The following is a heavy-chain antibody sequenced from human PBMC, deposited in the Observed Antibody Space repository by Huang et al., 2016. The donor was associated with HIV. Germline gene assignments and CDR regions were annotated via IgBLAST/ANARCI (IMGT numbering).Heavy chain of an antibody. J-gene: IGHJ4*02. CDR2: MNPNSGNT. CDR3: VRGWYIAALPYFDY. CDR1: GYSFASYD. D-gene: IGHD6-6*01. V-gene: IGHV1-8*01. Sequence: QVQLVQSGAEVRKPGASVKVSCEASGYSFASYDINWVRQATGQGLEWMGWMNPNSGNTGYAQKFQGRVTMTRNTSISTAYMERSSLRSEDTAKYFCVRGWYIAALPYFDYWGQGTLVTVSS.